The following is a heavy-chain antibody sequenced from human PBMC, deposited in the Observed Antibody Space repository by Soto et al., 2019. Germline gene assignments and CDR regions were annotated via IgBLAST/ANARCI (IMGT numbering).Heavy chain of an antibody. Sequence: EVQLLESGGGLVQPGRSLRLSCAASGFTFSSYAMNWVRQAPGKGLEWVSAMSGTGGSTYYADSVKGRFTISRDNSKNTLYLQMNSLRVEATAVLYCAQAGFGSGWSPSYVDYWGQGTLVTVSP. J-gene: IGHJ4*02. CDR3: AQAGFGSGWSPSYVDY. CDR1: GFTFSSYA. D-gene: IGHD6-19*01. V-gene: IGHV3-23*01. CDR2: MSGTGGST.